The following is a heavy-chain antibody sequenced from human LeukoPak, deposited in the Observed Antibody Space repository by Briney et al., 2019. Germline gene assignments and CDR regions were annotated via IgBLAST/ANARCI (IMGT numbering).Heavy chain of an antibody. D-gene: IGHD3-3*01. CDR2: INHSGST. Sequence: SETLSLTCAVYGGSFSGYYWSWIRQPPGKGLEWMGEINHSGSTNYNPSLKSRVTISVDTSKNQFSLKLSSVTAADTAVYYCARGGLYYDFWSGYRAVDYWGQGTLVTVSS. CDR3: ARGGLYYDFWSGYRAVDY. CDR1: GGSFSGYY. V-gene: IGHV4-34*01. J-gene: IGHJ4*02.